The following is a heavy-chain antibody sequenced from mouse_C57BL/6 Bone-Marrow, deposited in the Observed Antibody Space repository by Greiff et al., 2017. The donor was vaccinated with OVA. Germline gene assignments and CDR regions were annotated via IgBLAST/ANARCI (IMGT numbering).Heavy chain of an antibody. Sequence: VQLKESGAELVRPGASVKLSCTASGFNIKDDYMHWVKQRPEQGLEWIGWIDPENGDTEYASKFQGKATITADTSSNTAYLQLSSLTSEDTAVYYCTRSYYYGSSPPFAYWGQGTLVTVSA. D-gene: IGHD1-1*01. V-gene: IGHV14-4*01. J-gene: IGHJ3*01. CDR2: IDPENGDT. CDR1: GFNIKDDY. CDR3: TRSYYYGSSPPFAY.